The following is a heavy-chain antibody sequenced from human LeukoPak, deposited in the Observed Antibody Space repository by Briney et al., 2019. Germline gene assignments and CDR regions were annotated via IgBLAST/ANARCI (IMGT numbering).Heavy chain of an antibody. Sequence: GGSPRLSCAASGFTFSSYAMSWVRQAPGKGLEWVSAISGSGGSTYYADSVKGRFTISRDNSKNTLYLQMNSLRAEDTAVYYCAKEADSSWYSREGYFDYWGQGTLVTVSS. J-gene: IGHJ4*02. V-gene: IGHV3-23*01. CDR2: ISGSGGST. CDR3: AKEADSSWYSREGYFDY. D-gene: IGHD6-13*01. CDR1: GFTFSSYA.